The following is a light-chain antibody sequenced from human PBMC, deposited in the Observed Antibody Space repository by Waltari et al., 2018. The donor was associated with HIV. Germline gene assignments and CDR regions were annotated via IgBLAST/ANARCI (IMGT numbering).Light chain of an antibody. Sequence: QSALTQPRSVSGSPGQSVTISCTGSSSDVGGYKYVSWYEQHPGKAPKLMIYDVSKRPAGVPYRFSGSKSGNTASLTISGLQAEDEADYYCGSYAGSYSYVFGTGTKVTVL. CDR1: SSDVGGYKY. CDR2: DVS. CDR3: GSYAGSYSYV. V-gene: IGLV2-11*01. J-gene: IGLJ1*01.